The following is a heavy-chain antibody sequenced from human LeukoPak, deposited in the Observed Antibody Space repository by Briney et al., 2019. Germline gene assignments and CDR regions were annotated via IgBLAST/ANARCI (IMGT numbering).Heavy chain of an antibody. CDR1: GFTCSGYS. J-gene: IGHJ6*03. D-gene: IGHD2-2*03. Sequence: GGSLRLSGAASGFTCSGYSMNWVGQAPGKGLEWVAFISSSGNTIPYGDSVKGRFTISRDNADNSVFLQMNSLRAEDTAVYYCARNGYCDSGTCLDYYYYYMDVWGKGTTVTVSS. CDR2: ISSSGNTI. V-gene: IGHV3-48*04. CDR3: ARNGYCDSGTCLDYYYYYMDV.